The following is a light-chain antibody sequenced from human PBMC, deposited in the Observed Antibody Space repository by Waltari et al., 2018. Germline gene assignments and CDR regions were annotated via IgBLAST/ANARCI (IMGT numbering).Light chain of an antibody. CDR3: QQYGSSPL. J-gene: IGKJ3*01. CDR1: QSVSSSY. Sequence: EIVLTPSPGTLSLSPGERATLPCRASQSVSSSYLAWYQQKPGQAPRLLIYGASSRATGIPDRFSGSGSGTDFTLTISRLEPEDFAVYYCQQYGSSPLFGPGTKVDIK. CDR2: GAS. V-gene: IGKV3-20*01.